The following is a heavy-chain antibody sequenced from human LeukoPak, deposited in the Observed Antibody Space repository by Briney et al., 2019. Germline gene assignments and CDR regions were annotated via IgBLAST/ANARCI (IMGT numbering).Heavy chain of an antibody. Sequence: GGSLRLSCAASGFTFSRYWMHWVRQAPGKGLVWVSRINGDGSSTNYADSVRGRFTISRDNAKNTLYLQMNSLRAEDTAVYYCARGGDVRVWGGIQSGGDYWGQGTLVTVSS. CDR3: ARGGDVRVWGGIQSGGDY. CDR2: INGDGSST. CDR1: GFTFSRYW. J-gene: IGHJ4*02. D-gene: IGHD3-10*01. V-gene: IGHV3-74*01.